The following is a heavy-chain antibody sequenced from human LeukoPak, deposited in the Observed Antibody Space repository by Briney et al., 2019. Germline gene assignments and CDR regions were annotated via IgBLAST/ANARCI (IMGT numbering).Heavy chain of an antibody. CDR1: GGSFSGYY. V-gene: IGHV4-34*01. CDR3: ARRFSGSYSILFDY. D-gene: IGHD1-26*01. Sequence: PSETLSLTCAVYGGSFSGYYWSWIRQPPGKGLEWIGEINHSGSTNYNPSLKSRVTISVDTSKNQFSLKLSSVTAADTAVYYCARRFSGSYSILFDYWGQGALVTVSS. J-gene: IGHJ4*02. CDR2: INHSGST.